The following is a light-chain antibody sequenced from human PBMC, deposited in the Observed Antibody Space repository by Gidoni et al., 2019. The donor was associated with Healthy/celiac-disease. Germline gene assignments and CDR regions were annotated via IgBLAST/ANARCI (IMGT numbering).Light chain of an antibody. CDR1: QSISSY. CDR2: AAS. Sequence: DIQMTQSPSSLSASVGDRVTITCRASQSISSYLNWYQQKPGKAPKLLIYAASSLQSGVPSRFSGSGSGTDFTLTISSLQPEDFATYYCQQSYSTPLNFGGGTKVEI. V-gene: IGKV1-39*01. J-gene: IGKJ4*01. CDR3: QQSYSTPLN.